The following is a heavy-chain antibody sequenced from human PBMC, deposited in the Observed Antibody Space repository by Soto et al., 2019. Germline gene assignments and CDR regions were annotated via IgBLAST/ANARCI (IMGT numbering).Heavy chain of an antibody. CDR2: INPNSGAT. V-gene: IGHV1-2*02. J-gene: IGHJ4*02. Sequence: ASVKVSCKASGYTFTGYYIHWVRQAPGQGLEWMGWINPNSGATNQAQKFQGRVTMARDMSISTAYTELSRPTSDDTAVYYCARDAVSTIGDFDYWGQGTLVTV. CDR1: GYTFTGYY. D-gene: IGHD5-12*01. CDR3: ARDAVSTIGDFDY.